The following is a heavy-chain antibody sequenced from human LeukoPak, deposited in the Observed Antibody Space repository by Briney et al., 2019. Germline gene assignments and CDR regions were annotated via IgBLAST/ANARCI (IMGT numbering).Heavy chain of an antibody. J-gene: IGHJ4*02. CDR3: ARRKANNDVEIDF. CDR2: ISSSGSFI. Sequence: GGSLRLSCAASGFTFSSYNMNWVRQAPGEGLEWVSFISSSGSFIEYADSVKGRFTISRDNAKNSLYLQMSSLRAEDTAVYYCARRKANNDVEIDFWGQGTLGTV. V-gene: IGHV3-48*01. CDR1: GFTFSSYN. D-gene: IGHD1/OR15-1a*01.